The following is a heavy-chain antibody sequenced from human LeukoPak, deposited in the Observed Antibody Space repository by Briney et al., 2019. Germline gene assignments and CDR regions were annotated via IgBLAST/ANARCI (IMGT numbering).Heavy chain of an antibody. V-gene: IGHV4-38-2*02. CDR2: IFHGGST. CDR3: ARQTGSGLFILA. Sequence: PSETLSLTCSVSGYSISSGYYWGWIRQPPGKGLEWIGNIFHGGSTYYNPSLKSRVTISVDTSKNQLSLRLSSVTAADTAVYYCARQTGSGLFILAGGQGTLVTVSS. CDR1: GYSISSGYY. J-gene: IGHJ4*02. D-gene: IGHD3-10*01.